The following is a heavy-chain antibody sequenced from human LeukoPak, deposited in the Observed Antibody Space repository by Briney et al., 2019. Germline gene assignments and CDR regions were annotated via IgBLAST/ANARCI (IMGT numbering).Heavy chain of an antibody. CDR1: GFTFSSYG. V-gene: IGHV3-33*01. CDR2: IWYDVSNK. J-gene: IGHJ4*02. D-gene: IGHD4-17*01. CDR3: ARISVDSDYGWGHYFDY. Sequence: PGRSLRLSCAASGFTFSSYGMHWVRQAPGKGLEWEAVIWYDVSNKYYADSVKGRFTISRDNSKSTLYLQMNSLRAEDTAVYYCARISVDSDYGWGHYFDYWGQGTLVTVSS.